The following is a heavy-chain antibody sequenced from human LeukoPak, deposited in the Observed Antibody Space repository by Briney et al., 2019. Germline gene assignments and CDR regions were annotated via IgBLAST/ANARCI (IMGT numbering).Heavy chain of an antibody. CDR3: ARGGLRFLEWLRPGFDP. D-gene: IGHD3-3*01. CDR1: GGSFSGYY. V-gene: IGHV4-34*01. J-gene: IGHJ5*02. CDR2: INHSGST. Sequence: SETLSLTCAVYGGSFSGYYWSRIRQPPGKGLEWIGEINHSGSTNYNPSLKSRVTISVDTSKNQFSLKLSSVTAADTAVYYCARGGLRFLEWLRPGFDPWGQGTLVTVSS.